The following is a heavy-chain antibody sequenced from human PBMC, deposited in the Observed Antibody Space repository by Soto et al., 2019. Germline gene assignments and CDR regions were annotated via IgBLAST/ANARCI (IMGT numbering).Heavy chain of an antibody. Sequence: SETLSLTCTVSGGSISSYYWSWIRQPPGKGLEWIGYIYYSGSTNYNSSLKSRVTISVDTSKNQFSLKLNSVTAADTAVYYCASGRIQLWFSVWGQGTTVTVSS. CDR3: ASGRIQLWFSV. D-gene: IGHD5-18*01. V-gene: IGHV4-59*01. J-gene: IGHJ6*02. CDR2: IYYSGST. CDR1: GGSISSYY.